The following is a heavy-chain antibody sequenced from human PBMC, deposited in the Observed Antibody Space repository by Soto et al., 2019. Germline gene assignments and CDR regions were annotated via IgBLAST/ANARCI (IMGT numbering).Heavy chain of an antibody. CDR2: IIPIFGTP. V-gene: IGHV1-69*13. Sequence: GASVKVSCKASGGTFSSYAISWVRQAPGQGLEWVGGIIPIFGTPNYAQKFQGRVTITADVSTSTAYMELSSLRSEDAAVYYCARDKTGYCDSSVYSRGLDYWGQGTLVTVSS. J-gene: IGHJ4*02. CDR3: ARDKTGYCDSSVYSRGLDY. CDR1: GGTFSSYA. D-gene: IGHD3-22*01.